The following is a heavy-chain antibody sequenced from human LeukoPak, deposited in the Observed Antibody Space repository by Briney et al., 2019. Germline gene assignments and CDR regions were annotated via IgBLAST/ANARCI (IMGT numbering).Heavy chain of an antibody. V-gene: IGHV1-8*01. CDR1: GYTFTSYD. D-gene: IGHD6-13*01. CDR3: ARGRKTYGAAVVY. CDR2: MNPNSGNT. J-gene: IGHJ4*02. Sequence: VKVSCKASGYTFTSYDINWVRQATGQGLEWMGWMNPNSGNTGYAQKFQGRVTMTRNTSISTAYMELSSLRSEDTAVYYCARGRKTYGAAVVYWGQGTLVTVSS.